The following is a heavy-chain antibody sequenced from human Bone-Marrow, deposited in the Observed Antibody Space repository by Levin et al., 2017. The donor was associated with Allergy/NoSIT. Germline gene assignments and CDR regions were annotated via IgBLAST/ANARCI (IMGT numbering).Heavy chain of an antibody. V-gene: IGHV4-38-2*01. CDR2: IYHSGST. CDR1: GYSISSGYY. D-gene: IGHD3-9*01. J-gene: IGHJ4*02. Sequence: SETLSLTCAVSGYSISSGYYWGWIRQPPGKGLEWIGSIYHSGSTYYNPSLKSRVTISVDTSKNQFSLKLSSVTAADTAVYYCARLYYDILTGYLGRNSYYFDYWGQGTLVTVSS. CDR3: ARLYYDILTGYLGRNSYYFDY.